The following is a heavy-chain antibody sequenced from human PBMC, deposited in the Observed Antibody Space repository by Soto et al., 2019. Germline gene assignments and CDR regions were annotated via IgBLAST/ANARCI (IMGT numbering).Heavy chain of an antibody. J-gene: IGHJ4*02. CDR2: FDPEAGVT. CDR1: GYTLTEVS. Sequence: QVQLVQSGAEVKKPGASVKVSCKVSGYTLTEVSMHWVRQAPGKGLEWMGGFDPEAGVTIYAQKFQGRVSLTEDTSTAYMELSSLRSEDTAVYICATDLITTAAFDYWGQGTVVTVSS. V-gene: IGHV1-24*01. D-gene: IGHD1-1*01. CDR3: ATDLITTAAFDY.